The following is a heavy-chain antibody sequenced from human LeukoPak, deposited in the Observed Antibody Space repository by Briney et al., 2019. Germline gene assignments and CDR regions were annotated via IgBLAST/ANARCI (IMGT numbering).Heavy chain of an antibody. J-gene: IGHJ4*02. CDR3: ARVSTGWYHYFDS. CDR1: GYSIISDYF. V-gene: IGHV4-38-2*02. Sequence: PSETLSLTCIVSGYSIISDYFWGWIRQPPGKGLEWIGSIYHSGNTYYNPSLKSRVTISVDTSKNQFSLKLNSVTAADTAVYYCARVSTGWYHYFDSWGQGTLVTVSS. D-gene: IGHD6-19*01. CDR2: IYHSGNT.